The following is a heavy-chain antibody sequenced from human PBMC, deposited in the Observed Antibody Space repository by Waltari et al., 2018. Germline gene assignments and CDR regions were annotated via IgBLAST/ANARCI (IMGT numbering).Heavy chain of an antibody. D-gene: IGHD3-16*01. CDR1: GYTLTELS. CDR3: ATEEGWGRFDI. Sequence: QVQLVQSGAEVKKPGASVKVSCKVSGYTLTELSMHWVRQAPGKGLEWMGGFEPEDGETSYAQKFQGRVTMTEETSTDTAYMELSSLRSEDTAVYYCATEEGWGRFDIWGQGTMVTVSS. J-gene: IGHJ3*02. CDR2: FEPEDGET. V-gene: IGHV1-24*01.